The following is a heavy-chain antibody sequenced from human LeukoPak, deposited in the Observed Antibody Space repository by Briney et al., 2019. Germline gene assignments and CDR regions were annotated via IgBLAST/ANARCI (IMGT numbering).Heavy chain of an antibody. V-gene: IGHV3-33*01. D-gene: IGHD4-11*01. CDR2: IWYDGSNK. J-gene: IGHJ4*02. Sequence: WVAVIWYDGSNKYYADSVKGRFTISRDNSKNTLYLQMNSLRAEDAAVYYCAGVDYHFDYWGQGTLVTVSS. CDR3: AGVDYHFDY.